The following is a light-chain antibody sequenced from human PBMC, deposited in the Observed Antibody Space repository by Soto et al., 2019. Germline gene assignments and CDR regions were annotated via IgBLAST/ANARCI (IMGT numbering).Light chain of an antibody. J-gene: IGKJ1*01. Sequence: EIVLTQSPGTLSLSPGERATLSCRASQSVSSSYLAWYQQKPGQAPRLLIYGASSRATGIPDRFSGSGSGTDFTLTISRLEPEDFALYYCQQYGSSRTFGQGTTVEIK. V-gene: IGKV3-20*01. CDR2: GAS. CDR1: QSVSSSY. CDR3: QQYGSSRT.